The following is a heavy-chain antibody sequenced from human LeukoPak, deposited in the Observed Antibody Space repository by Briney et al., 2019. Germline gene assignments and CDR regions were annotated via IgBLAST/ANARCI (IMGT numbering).Heavy chain of an antibody. D-gene: IGHD2-15*01. CDR1: GYSFTSYW. V-gene: IGHV5-51*01. CDR2: IYPGDSDT. J-gene: IGHJ5*02. Sequence: GESLKISCKGSGYSFTSYWIGWVRQMPGKGLEWMGIIYPGDSDTRYSPSFQGQVTISADKSISTAYLQWSSLKASDTAMYYCARRTIGCSGGSRYSLWWFDPWGQGTLVTVSS. CDR3: ARRTIGCSGGSRYSLWWFDP.